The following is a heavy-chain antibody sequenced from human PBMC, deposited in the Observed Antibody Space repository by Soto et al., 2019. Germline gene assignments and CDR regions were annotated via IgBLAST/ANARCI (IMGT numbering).Heavy chain of an antibody. V-gene: IGHV4-59*08. Sequence: SETLSLTCAVSGGSISSYYWSWIRQTPGKGLEWIGYIYYSGSTNYNPSLKSRVTISVDTSKNQFSLKLSSVTAADTAVYYCARQVTFPLYGSGSYSAFNWFDPWGQGTLVTVSS. D-gene: IGHD3-10*01. CDR3: ARQVTFPLYGSGSYSAFNWFDP. CDR1: GGSISSYY. J-gene: IGHJ5*02. CDR2: IYYSGST.